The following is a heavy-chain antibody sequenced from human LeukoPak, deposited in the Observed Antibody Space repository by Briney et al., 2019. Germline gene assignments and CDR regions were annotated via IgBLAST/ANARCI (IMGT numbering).Heavy chain of an antibody. CDR1: GGTFSSYA. D-gene: IGHD3-9*01. Sequence: VASVKVSCKASGGTFSSYAISWVRQAPGQGLEWMGGIIPIFGTANYAQKLQGRVTITADESTSTAYMELSSLRSEDTAVYYCARESSLGSGYYSSPFDYWGQGTLVTVSS. J-gene: IGHJ4*02. CDR3: ARESSLGSGYYSSPFDY. V-gene: IGHV1-69*13. CDR2: IIPIFGTA.